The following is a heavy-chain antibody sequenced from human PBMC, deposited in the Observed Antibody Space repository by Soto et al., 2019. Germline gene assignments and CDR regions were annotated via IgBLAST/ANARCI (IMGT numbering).Heavy chain of an antibody. Sequence: QVQLVQSETEVRKPGSSVKVSCRASGGTFGSNAISWVRQAPGQGLEWMGNIIPTFGTTKNAQNFQGRVTITADESTNTAYMELSSLTSEDTAIYYCAREGFTFGPGAVRGAFDSWGQGTMFTVSS. J-gene: IGHJ3*01. D-gene: IGHD4-4*01. V-gene: IGHV1-69*15. CDR2: IIPTFGTT. CDR1: GGTFGSNA. CDR3: AREGFTFGPGAVRGAFDS.